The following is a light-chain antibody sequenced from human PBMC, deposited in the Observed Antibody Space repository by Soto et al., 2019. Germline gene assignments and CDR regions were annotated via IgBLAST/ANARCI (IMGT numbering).Light chain of an antibody. CDR2: DVS. CDR1: SSDVGSYNY. V-gene: IGLV2-14*03. J-gene: IGLJ2*01. Sequence: QSALTQPASVSGSPGQSITISCTGTSSDVGSYNYVSWYQQHPGKAPKLMIYDVSSRPSGVSNRFSGSKSGNTASLTISGLQAEDEADYYCTSYTSSSTRGVFGGGTKLTVL. CDR3: TSYTSSSTRGV.